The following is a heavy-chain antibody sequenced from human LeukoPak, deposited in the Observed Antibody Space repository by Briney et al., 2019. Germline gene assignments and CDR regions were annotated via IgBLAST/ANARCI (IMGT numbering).Heavy chain of an antibody. CDR1: GFTLSSFS. J-gene: IGHJ4*02. CDR3: ARMNYVSSGWGAPFDY. Sequence: GGSLRLSCAASGFTLSSFSMNWVRQAPGKGLEWVSYIRTSGTNTDYTGSVKGRFTISRDNAKNSLYLQMNSLRAEDTAVYYCARMNYVSSGWGAPFDYWGQGTLVTVSS. V-gene: IGHV3-48*04. CDR2: IRTSGTNT. D-gene: IGHD1-7*01.